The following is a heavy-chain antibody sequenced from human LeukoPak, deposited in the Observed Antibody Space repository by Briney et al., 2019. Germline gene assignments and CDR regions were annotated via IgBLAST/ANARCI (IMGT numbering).Heavy chain of an antibody. V-gene: IGHV5-51*01. CDR2: VYPTDSET. D-gene: IGHD1-14*01. J-gene: IGHJ4*01. CDR3: VRHNTGADY. CDR1: GYSFNTFM. Sequence: GESLKISCQASGYSFNTFMIAWVRQTPGRGLEWMGLVYPTDSETRYSPSFQGQVTISADKSTSSAYLQWDSLKASDTAIYYCVRHNTGADYWGHGILVSVPS.